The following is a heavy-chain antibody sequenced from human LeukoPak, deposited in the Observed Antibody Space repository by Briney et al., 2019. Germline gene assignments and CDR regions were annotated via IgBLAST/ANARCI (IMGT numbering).Heavy chain of an antibody. CDR2: ILSHGRND. D-gene: IGHD3-16*01. CDR1: GFTFSNYD. J-gene: IGHJ4*02. V-gene: IGHV3-30*15. CDR3: ARGLPGGFDH. Sequence: PGGSLRLSCAASGFTFSNYDMHWVRQAPGKGLQWVAGILSHGRNDYYADSVRGRFIITRDNSKNTLFLQMSSLRPEDTAVYFCARGLPGGFDHWGQGTLVTVSS.